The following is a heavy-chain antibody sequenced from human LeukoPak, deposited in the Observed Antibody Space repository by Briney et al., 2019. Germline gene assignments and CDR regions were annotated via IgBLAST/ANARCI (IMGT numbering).Heavy chain of an antibody. Sequence: GGSLRLSCVASGFTFSSYWMSWVRQAPGKGLEWVANIKQDGSEKYYVDSVKGRFTISRDNAKNSLYLQMNSLRAEDTAVYYCASRRDYYVYWGQGTLVTVSS. CDR3: ASRRDYYVY. J-gene: IGHJ4*02. CDR2: IKQDGSEK. CDR1: GFTFSSYW. V-gene: IGHV3-7*01. D-gene: IGHD3-16*01.